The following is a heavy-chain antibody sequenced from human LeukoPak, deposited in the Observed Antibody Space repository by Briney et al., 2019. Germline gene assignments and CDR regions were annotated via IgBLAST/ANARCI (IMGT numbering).Heavy chain of an antibody. CDR1: GGTFSSYA. J-gene: IGHJ3*02. V-gene: IGHV1-69*05. CDR2: IIPIFGTA. D-gene: IGHD6-6*01. CDR3: ARERYSSSDAFDI. Sequence: GASVKVSCKASGGTFSSYAISWVRQAPGQGLEWMGGIIPIFGTANYAQKFQGRVTITTDESTSTAYMELSSLRSEDTAVYYCARERYSSSDAFDIWGQGTMVTVSS.